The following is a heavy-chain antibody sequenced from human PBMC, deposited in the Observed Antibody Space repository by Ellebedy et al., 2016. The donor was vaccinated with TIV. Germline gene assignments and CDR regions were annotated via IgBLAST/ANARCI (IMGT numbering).Heavy chain of an antibody. CDR1: GYSISSGYY. J-gene: IGHJ4*02. V-gene: IGHV4-38-2*02. CDR2: IYHSGST. D-gene: IGHD3-22*01. CDR3: ARDLRTMIVG. Sequence: SETLSLXXTVSGYSISSGYYWGWIRQPPGKGLEWIGSIYHSGSTYYNPSLKSRVTISVDTSKNQFSLKLSSVTAADTAVYYCARDLRTMIVGWGQGTLVTVSS.